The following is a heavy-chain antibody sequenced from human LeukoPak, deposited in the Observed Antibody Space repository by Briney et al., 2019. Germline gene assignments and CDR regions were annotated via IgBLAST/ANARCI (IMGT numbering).Heavy chain of an antibody. Sequence: PGGSLRLSCAASGFTFSHFGMHWIRQAPGEGLEWVAVIFYNGGNKYYGDSVKGRFTISRDNSKNTHDLQMNSLRAEDTGVYYCARDRGGTYTVGGAFDVWGQGILVTVSS. CDR2: IFYNGGNK. J-gene: IGHJ3*01. CDR3: ARDRGGTYTVGGAFDV. V-gene: IGHV3-33*01. D-gene: IGHD1-26*01. CDR1: GFTFSHFG.